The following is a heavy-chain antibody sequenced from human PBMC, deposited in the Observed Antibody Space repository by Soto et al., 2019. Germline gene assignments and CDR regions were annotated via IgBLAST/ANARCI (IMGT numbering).Heavy chain of an antibody. D-gene: IGHD3-9*01. V-gene: IGHV4-39*07. CDR3: ARERYDILTGYYGCFDY. CDR2: MYYTVNK. CDR1: CGAIISSTYY. Sequence: SGTLSLTCTVSCGAIISSTYYWDLIRQPPGKGLEWIGAMYYTVNKNYNPCLESRVTMSVDTSKNQFSLKLSSVTAADTAVYYCARERYDILTGYYGCFDYWGQGTLVTVSS. J-gene: IGHJ4*02.